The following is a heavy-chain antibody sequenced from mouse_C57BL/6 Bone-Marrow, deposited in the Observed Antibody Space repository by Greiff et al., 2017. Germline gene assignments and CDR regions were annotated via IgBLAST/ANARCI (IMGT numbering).Heavy chain of an antibody. D-gene: IGHD3-2*02. CDR2: IYPGDGDT. CDR3: ARDSSGPFAY. Sequence: LQVVESGPELVKPGASVKISCKASGYAFSSSWMNWVKQRPGKGLEWIGRIYPGDGDTNYNGKFKGKATLTADKSSSTAYMQLSSLTSEDSAVYFCARDSSGPFAYWGQGTLVTVSA. V-gene: IGHV1-82*01. CDR1: GYAFSSSW. J-gene: IGHJ3*01.